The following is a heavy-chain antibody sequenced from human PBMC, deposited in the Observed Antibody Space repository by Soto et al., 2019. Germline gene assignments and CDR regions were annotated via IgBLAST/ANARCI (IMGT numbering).Heavy chain of an antibody. J-gene: IGHJ6*02. CDR3: AIGGIGYCSSTSCLRHYYGMDV. V-gene: IGHV5-10-1*01. D-gene: IGHD2-2*01. CDR2: IDPSDSYT. CDR1: GYSFTSYG. Sequence: VESLTISCKGSGYSFTSYGISWVLQMPGKGLESMARIDPSDSYTNYSPSFQGHVTISADKSISTAYLQWSSLKASDTAMYYCAIGGIGYCSSTSCLRHYYGMDVWGQGTPVTVSS.